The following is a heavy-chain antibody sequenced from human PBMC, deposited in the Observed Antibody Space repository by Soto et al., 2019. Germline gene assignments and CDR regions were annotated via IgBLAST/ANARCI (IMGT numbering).Heavy chain of an antibody. CDR2: MNPNSGNT. Sequence: ASVKVSCKASGYTFTSYDINWVRQATGQGLEWMGWMNPNSGNTGYSQKFQGRVTMTRNTSISTAYMELSSLRSEDTAVYYCARGRYNWNSSNYYYYMDVWGKGTTVTVSS. J-gene: IGHJ6*03. D-gene: IGHD1-7*01. V-gene: IGHV1-8*01. CDR3: ARGRYNWNSSNYYYYMDV. CDR1: GYTFTSYD.